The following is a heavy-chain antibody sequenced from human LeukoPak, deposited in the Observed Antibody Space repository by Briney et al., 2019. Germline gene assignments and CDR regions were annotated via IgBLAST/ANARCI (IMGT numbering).Heavy chain of an antibody. CDR1: GFMFSRFG. J-gene: IGHJ6*02. CDR3: ATYTHWVAGDV. D-gene: IGHD3-16*01. CDR2: VNPDGSAK. Sequence: GGSVRLSCVGSGFMFSRFGLIWVRQAPGKGLEWVANVNPDGSAKDYVDSVKGRFTISRDNAGNSLYLQMSSLRAEDTAVYYCATYTHWVAGDVWGQGTTVTVSS. V-gene: IGHV3-7*01.